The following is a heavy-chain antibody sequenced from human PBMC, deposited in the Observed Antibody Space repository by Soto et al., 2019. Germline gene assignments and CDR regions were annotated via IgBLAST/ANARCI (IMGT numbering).Heavy chain of an antibody. CDR3: ARDKLSSGWSN. J-gene: IGHJ4*02. CDR2: IYYSGST. D-gene: IGHD6-19*01. V-gene: IGHV4-59*01. Sequence: SETLSLTCTVSGGSISSYYWSWIRQPPGKGLEWIGYIYYSGSTNYNPSLKSRVTISVDTSKNQFSLKLSSVTAADTAVYYCARDKLSSGWSNWGQGTLVTVSS. CDR1: GGSISSYY.